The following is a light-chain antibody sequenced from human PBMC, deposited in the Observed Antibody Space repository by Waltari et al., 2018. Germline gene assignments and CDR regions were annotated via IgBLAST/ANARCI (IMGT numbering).Light chain of an antibody. CDR3: QKYGSLPAT. V-gene: IGKV3-20*01. J-gene: IGKJ1*01. CDR1: QSISKY. Sequence: EIMLTQSPGTLSLSPGERATLSCRASQSISKYLAWYQHKPGQPPRLLIYDAASRATGIPDRLSGSGSVTDFSLTISRLEPEDFAVYYCQKYGSLPATFGQGTKVEIK. CDR2: DAA.